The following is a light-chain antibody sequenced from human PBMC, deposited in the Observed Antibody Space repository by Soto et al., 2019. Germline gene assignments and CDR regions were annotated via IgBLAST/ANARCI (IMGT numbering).Light chain of an antibody. CDR2: DVS. J-gene: IGLJ1*01. Sequence: QSVLPQPAYVSGSPGQSITISCTGTSSDVGGYNYVSWYQHHPGKAPKLIIYDVSNRPSGVSIRFSGSKSDNTASLTISGLRPEDEADYHCSSYTTSNTRQIVFGTGTKVTVL. CDR3: SSYTTSNTRQIV. V-gene: IGLV2-14*03. CDR1: SSDVGGYNY.